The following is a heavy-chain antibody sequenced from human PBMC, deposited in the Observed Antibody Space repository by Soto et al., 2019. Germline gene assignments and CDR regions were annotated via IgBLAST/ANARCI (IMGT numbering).Heavy chain of an antibody. J-gene: IGHJ4*02. D-gene: IGHD2-2*01. CDR1: RFTFTSKG. V-gene: IGHV1-18*01. CDR2: ISAYNGNT. Sequence: GPSVKVSSKASRFTFTSKGISWVRQAPGQGLEWMGWISAYNGNTNYAQKLQGRVTMATDTSTSTAYMELRSLRSDDTAVYYCAREPSTYPPHTQTYFDYWGQGTLVTVSS. CDR3: AREPSTYPPHTQTYFDY.